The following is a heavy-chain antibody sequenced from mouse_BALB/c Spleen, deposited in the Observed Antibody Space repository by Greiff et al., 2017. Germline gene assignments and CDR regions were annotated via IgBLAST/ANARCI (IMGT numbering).Heavy chain of an antibody. Sequence: VQRVESGPELVKPGASVKMSCKASGYTFTDYVISWVKQRTGQGLEWIGEIYPGSGGTYYNEKFKGKATLTADKSSNTAYMQLSSLTSEDSAVYFCARRTNWDSGDYFDYWGQGTTLTVSS. J-gene: IGHJ2*01. CDR3: ARRTNWDSGDYFDY. D-gene: IGHD4-1*01. CDR1: GYTFTDYV. CDR2: IYPGSGGT. V-gene: IGHV1-77*01.